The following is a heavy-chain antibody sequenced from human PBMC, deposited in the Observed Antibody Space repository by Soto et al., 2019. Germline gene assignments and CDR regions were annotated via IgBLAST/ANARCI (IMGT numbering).Heavy chain of an antibody. CDR2: ISYDGSNK. V-gene: IGHV3-30*18. D-gene: IGHD1-26*01. J-gene: IGHJ3*02. CDR1: GFTFRSYG. Sequence: VQLVESGGGVVQPGRSLRLSCAASGFTFRSYGMHWVRQAPAKGLEWVAVISYDGSNKYYADSVQGRFTISRDNSKNTLYLQMNSLRAEDTAVYYCAKGGVGSTSNAFDIWGQGTMVTVSS. CDR3: AKGGVGSTSNAFDI.